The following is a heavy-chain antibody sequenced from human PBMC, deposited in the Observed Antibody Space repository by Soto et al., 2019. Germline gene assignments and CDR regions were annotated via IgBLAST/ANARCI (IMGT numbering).Heavy chain of an antibody. CDR3: AREAAGILNWFDP. V-gene: IGHV4-31*03. J-gene: IGHJ5*02. CDR1: GGSISSGGYY. Sequence: SETLSLTCTVSGGSISSGGYYWSWIRQHPGKGLEWIGYIYHSGSTYYNPSLKSRVTMSVDTSKNQFSLKVSSVTAADTAVYYCAREAAGILNWFDPWGQGTLVTVSS. CDR2: IYHSGST. D-gene: IGHD6-25*01.